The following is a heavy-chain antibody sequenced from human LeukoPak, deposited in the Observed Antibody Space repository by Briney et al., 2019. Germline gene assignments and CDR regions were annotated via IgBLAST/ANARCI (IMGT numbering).Heavy chain of an antibody. J-gene: IGHJ4*02. CDR2: ISGSGGST. D-gene: IGHD3-9*01. CDR1: GFTFSSYA. V-gene: IGHV3-23*01. CDR3: AKSLTGYDPFDY. Sequence: QAGGSLRLSCAASGFTFSSYAMSWVRQAPGKGLEWVSGISGSGGSTFYADSVKGRFTISRDNSKNTLYLQMNSLRAEDTAIYYCAKSLTGYDPFDYWGQGTLVTVSP.